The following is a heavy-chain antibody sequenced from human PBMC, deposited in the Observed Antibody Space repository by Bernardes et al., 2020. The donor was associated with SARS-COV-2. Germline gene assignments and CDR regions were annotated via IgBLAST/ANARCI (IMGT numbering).Heavy chain of an antibody. CDR3: ARDKSGSRVGGWFDP. J-gene: IGHJ5*02. V-gene: IGHV1-8*01. Sequence: ASVKVSCTASGYTFMNYDINWVRQATGQGPEWMGWMNPHSGNTGYAEKFQGRVTLTRNSSISTVYLELSSLTSDDTAVYYCARDKSGSRVGGWFDPWGQGTLVTVSS. CDR2: MNPHSGNT. CDR1: GYTFMNYD. D-gene: IGHD1-26*01.